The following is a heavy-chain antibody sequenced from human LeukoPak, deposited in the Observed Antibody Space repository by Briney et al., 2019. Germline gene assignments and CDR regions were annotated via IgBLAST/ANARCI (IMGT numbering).Heavy chain of an antibody. V-gene: IGHV4-59*11. D-gene: IGHD5-18*01. CDR3: AREGYGQGYFDY. CDR1: GGSISSHY. J-gene: IGHJ4*02. Sequence: SETLSLTCTVSGGSISSHYWSWIRQPPGKGLEWIGYIYYSGSTNYNPSLKSRVTISVDTPKNQFSLRLSSVTAADTAVYYCAREGYGQGYFDYWGQGTLVTVSS. CDR2: IYYSGST.